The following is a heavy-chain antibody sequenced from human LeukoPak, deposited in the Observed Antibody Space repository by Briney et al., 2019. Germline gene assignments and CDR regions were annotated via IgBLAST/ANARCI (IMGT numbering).Heavy chain of an antibody. CDR2: IYYSGST. V-gene: IGHV4-39*01. J-gene: IGHJ4*02. Sequence: SETLSLTXTVSGGSISSSSYYWGWIRQPPGKGLEWIGSIYYSGSTYYSPSLKSRVTISVDTSKNQFSLKLSSVTAADTAVYYCARQFTYCGGDCSLFDYWGQGTLVTVSS. CDR3: ARQFTYCGGDCSLFDY. D-gene: IGHD2-21*02. CDR1: GGSISSSSYY.